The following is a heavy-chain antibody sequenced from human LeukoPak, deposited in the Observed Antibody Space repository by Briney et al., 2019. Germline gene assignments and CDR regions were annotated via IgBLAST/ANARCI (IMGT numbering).Heavy chain of an antibody. CDR1: GFTFTSYW. D-gene: IGHD3-22*01. Sequence: PGGSLRLSCAASGFTFTSYWMSWVRQAPGKGLEWVSAISGSGGSTYYADSVKGRFTISRDNSKNTLYLQMNSLRAEDTAVYYCAKQVQRYYYDSSGWFDPWGQGTLVTVSS. CDR2: ISGSGGST. V-gene: IGHV3-23*01. CDR3: AKQVQRYYYDSSGWFDP. J-gene: IGHJ5*02.